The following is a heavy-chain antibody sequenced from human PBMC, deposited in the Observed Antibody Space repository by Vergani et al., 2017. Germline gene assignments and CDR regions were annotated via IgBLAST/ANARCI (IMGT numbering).Heavy chain of an antibody. CDR1: GYSFTSYW. Sequence: VQLVQSGAEVKKPGESLKISCKGSGYSFTSYWIGWVRQMPGKGLEWMGIIYPGDSDTRYSPSFQGQVTISADKSISTAYLQWSSLKASDTAMYYCASLSVTTHEPIAAAGDAFDIWGQGTMVTVSS. V-gene: IGHV5-51*01. CDR3: ASLSVTTHEPIAAAGDAFDI. CDR2: IYPGDSDT. J-gene: IGHJ3*02. D-gene: IGHD6-13*01.